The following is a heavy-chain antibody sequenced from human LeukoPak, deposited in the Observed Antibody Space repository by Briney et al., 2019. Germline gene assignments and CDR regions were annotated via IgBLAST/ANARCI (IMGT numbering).Heavy chain of an antibody. CDR2: IYTSGST. CDR1: GGSTSSYY. CDR3: ARGDYGDYHDY. D-gene: IGHD4-17*01. J-gene: IGHJ4*02. Sequence: SETLSLTCTVSGGSTSSYYWSWIRQPPGKGLEWIGYIYTSGSTNYNPSLKSRVTISVDTSKNQFSLKLSSVTAADTAVYYCARGDYGDYHDYWGQGTLVTVSS. V-gene: IGHV4-4*09.